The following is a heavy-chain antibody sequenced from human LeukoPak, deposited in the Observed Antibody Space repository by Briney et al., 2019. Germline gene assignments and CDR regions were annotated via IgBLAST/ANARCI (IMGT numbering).Heavy chain of an antibody. D-gene: IGHD4-17*01. Sequence: GGPLRLSFAASGFTFSDYYISWIRQAPGKGLGWVSYISSSGSTIYYADSVKGRFTISRDNAKNSLYLQMNSLRAEDTAVYYCARDRDYGDYEGMDVWGKGTTVTVSS. CDR2: ISSSGSTI. CDR1: GFTFSDYY. CDR3: ARDRDYGDYEGMDV. V-gene: IGHV3-11*04. J-gene: IGHJ6*04.